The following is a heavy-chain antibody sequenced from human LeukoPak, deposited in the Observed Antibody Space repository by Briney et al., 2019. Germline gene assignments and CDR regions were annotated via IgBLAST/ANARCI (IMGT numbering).Heavy chain of an antibody. Sequence: GGSLRLSCAASGFTLNTYNMNWVRQAPGKGLEWVSSISSSSSYLFFADSVKGRFSISRDNTKNSLYLQMSGLRAEDTAVYYCARSLGGSSGWSYYYMDVWGKGTTVTVSS. D-gene: IGHD6-19*01. CDR1: GFTLNTYN. V-gene: IGHV3-21*04. CDR2: ISSSSSYL. CDR3: ARSLGGSSGWSYYYMDV. J-gene: IGHJ6*03.